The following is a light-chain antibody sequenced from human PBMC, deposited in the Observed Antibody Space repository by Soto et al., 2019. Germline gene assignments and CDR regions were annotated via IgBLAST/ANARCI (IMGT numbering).Light chain of an antibody. CDR1: QSISSW. J-gene: IGKJ4*01. V-gene: IGKV1-5*03. CDR2: KAS. CDR3: QQYDSFSLT. Sequence: DIQMTQSPSTLSASVGDRVTITCRASQSISSWLAWYQQKPGKAPKLLIYKASSLESGVPSRFSGSGSGTEFTLTISSLQPDDFASYYCQQYDSFSLTFGGGTKVEIK.